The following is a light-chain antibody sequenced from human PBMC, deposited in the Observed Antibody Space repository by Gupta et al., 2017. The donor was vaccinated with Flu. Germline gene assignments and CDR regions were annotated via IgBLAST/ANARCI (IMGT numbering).Light chain of an antibody. V-gene: IGLV2-23*02. Sequence: SSDVAHYNLASWYQQHPGKAPKVMIYEFTKRPSGVSNRFSGSKSDNTASLTISGLQAEDEADYYCCAYAGSTTYFVFGPGTTVTVL. CDR3: CAYAGSTTYFV. CDR1: SSDVAHYNL. J-gene: IGLJ1*01. CDR2: EFT.